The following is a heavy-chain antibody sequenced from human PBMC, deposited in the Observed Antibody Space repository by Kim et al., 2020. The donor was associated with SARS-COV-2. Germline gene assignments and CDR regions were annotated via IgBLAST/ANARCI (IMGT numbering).Heavy chain of an antibody. J-gene: IGHJ5*01. CDR1: GFTFSTYE. Sequence: GGSLRLSCAASGFTFSTYEMNWVRQAPGKGLEWVSYVSSHNSTIYYADSVKGRFTISRDNAKKSLYLQMNSLRAEDTAVYYCARSYCGGDCSSGPWFESWGQGTLVTVSS. D-gene: IGHD2-21*02. V-gene: IGHV3-48*03. CDR2: VSSHNSTI. CDR3: ARSYCGGDCSSGPWFES.